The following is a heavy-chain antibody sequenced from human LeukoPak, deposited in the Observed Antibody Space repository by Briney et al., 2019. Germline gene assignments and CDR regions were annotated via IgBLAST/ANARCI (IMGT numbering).Heavy chain of an antibody. D-gene: IGHD3-22*01. Sequence: GGSLRLSCAASGFTFSSYAMHWVRQAPGKGLEWVAVISYDGSNKYYADSVKGRFTISRDNSKNTLYLQMNSLRAEDTAVYYCARGDNYDSSGYYYSFDYWGQGTLVTVSS. CDR3: ARGDNYDSSGYYYSFDY. CDR2: ISYDGSNK. V-gene: IGHV3-30-3*01. CDR1: GFTFSSYA. J-gene: IGHJ4*02.